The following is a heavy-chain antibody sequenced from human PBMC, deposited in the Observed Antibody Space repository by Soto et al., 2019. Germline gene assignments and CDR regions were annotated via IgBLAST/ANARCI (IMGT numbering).Heavy chain of an antibody. V-gene: IGHV3-30*18. Sequence: QVRLVESGGGVVQPGTSLRLSCAASGFTFSSYNMHWVRQAPGKGLEWVASISYDGSNKNYADSVKGRFTISRDNSKNTLYLQMNSLRPEDTAVFYCAKAPAGIAVFDYWGQGTLVTVSS. D-gene: IGHD6-19*01. CDR2: ISYDGSNK. CDR1: GFTFSSYN. CDR3: AKAPAGIAVFDY. J-gene: IGHJ4*02.